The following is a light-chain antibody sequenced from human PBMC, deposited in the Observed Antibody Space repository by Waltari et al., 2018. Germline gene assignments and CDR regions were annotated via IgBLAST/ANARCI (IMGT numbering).Light chain of an antibody. V-gene: IGLV2-14*01. CDR3: ISYTTSSTWV. J-gene: IGLJ3*02. Sequence: QSALTQPASVSGSPGQSITIPSTGSSSDYGGYNYVSWYQPHPGKAPKPITYHVSVPPAGVSNRFSGSKSGNAASLTISGLEADDEADYCCISYTTSSTWVFGGGTKLTVL. CDR2: HVS. CDR1: SSDYGGYNY.